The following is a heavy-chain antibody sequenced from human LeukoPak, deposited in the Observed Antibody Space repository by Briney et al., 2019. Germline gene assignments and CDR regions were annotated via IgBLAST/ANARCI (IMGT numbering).Heavy chain of an antibody. V-gene: IGHV4-34*01. CDR1: GGSFSGYY. J-gene: IGHJ4*02. D-gene: IGHD3-22*01. CDR3: ARSYRISYYDSSGYYY. CDR2: INHSGST. Sequence: SETLSPTCAVYGGSFSGYYWSWIRQPPGKGLEWIGEINHSGSTNYNPSLKSRVTISVDTSKNQFSLKLSSVTAADTAVYYCARSYRISYYDSSGYYYWGQGTLVTVSS.